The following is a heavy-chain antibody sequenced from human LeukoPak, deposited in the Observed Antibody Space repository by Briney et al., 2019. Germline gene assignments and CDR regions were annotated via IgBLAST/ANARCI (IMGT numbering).Heavy chain of an antibody. CDR3: ARGVETAMVLYY. V-gene: IGHV1-2*02. J-gene: IGHJ4*02. CDR2: INPHSGGT. CDR1: GYTFAGYY. Sequence: ASVKVSCKASGYTFAGYYIHWVRQAPGQGLEWMGWINPHSGGTNYAQKFQGGVTMTRDTSITTAYMELSSLRSDDTAVYYCARGVETAMVLYYWGQGTLVTVSS. D-gene: IGHD5-18*01.